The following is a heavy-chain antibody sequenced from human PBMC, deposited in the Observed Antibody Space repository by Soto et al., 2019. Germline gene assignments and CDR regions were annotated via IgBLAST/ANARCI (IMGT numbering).Heavy chain of an antibody. V-gene: IGHV3-30*07. D-gene: IGHD3-22*01. J-gene: IGHJ3*02. CDR3: ASDFFYYYDSSGPGAFDI. CDR2: VSDDGSNK. CDR1: GFTFRCPD. Sequence: GGSLTLSCAASGFTFRCPDMHWVRQAPDKGLELVAVVSDDGSNKYYADSVKGRFTISRDNSNNTLYLQMNSLRSEDTAVYYCASDFFYYYDSSGPGAFDIWGQRTMVTGS.